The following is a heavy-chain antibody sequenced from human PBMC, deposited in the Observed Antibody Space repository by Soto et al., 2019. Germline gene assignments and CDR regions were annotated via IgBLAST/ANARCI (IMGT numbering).Heavy chain of an antibody. V-gene: IGHV4-4*07. D-gene: IGHD1-26*01. CDR2: IYTSGST. J-gene: IGHJ4*02. CDR3: SRYRRGYFDY. CDR1: GGSISSYY. Sequence: QVQLQESGPGLVKPSETLSLTCTVSGGSISSYYWSWIRQPAGKGLEWIGRIYTSGSTNYNPSLKGRVTMGVDTSKNQFSLKLSSVIAADTAVDYCSRYRRGYFDYWGQGTLVTVSS.